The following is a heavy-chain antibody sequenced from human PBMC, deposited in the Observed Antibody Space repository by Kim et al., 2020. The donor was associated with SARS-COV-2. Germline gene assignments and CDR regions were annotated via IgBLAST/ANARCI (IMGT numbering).Heavy chain of an antibody. D-gene: IGHD3-10*01. J-gene: IGHJ4*02. Sequence: NPALKSRVTISVDTSKNQLSLKLSSVTAADTAVYYCARVRLWFGELLSIDYWGQGTLVTVSS. V-gene: IGHV4-31*02. CDR3: ARVRLWFGELLSIDY.